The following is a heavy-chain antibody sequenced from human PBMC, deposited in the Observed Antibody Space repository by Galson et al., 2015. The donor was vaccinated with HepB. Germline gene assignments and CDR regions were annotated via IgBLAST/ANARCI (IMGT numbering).Heavy chain of an antibody. CDR1: GFTFSSYG. D-gene: IGHD5-12*01. CDR3: ARDPPAHMVATFYGMDV. Sequence: SLRLSCAASGFTFSSYGMHWVRQAPGRGLEWVAVIWYDGSNKYYADSVKGRFTISRDNSKNTLYLQMNSLRAEDTAVYYCARDPPAHMVATFYGMDVWGQGTTVTVSS. J-gene: IGHJ6*02. V-gene: IGHV3-33*08. CDR2: IWYDGSNK.